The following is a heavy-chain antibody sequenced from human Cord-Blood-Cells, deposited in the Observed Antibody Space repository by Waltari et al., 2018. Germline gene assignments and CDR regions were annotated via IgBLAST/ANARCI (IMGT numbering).Heavy chain of an antibody. V-gene: IGHV1-69*06. J-gene: IGHJ3*02. Sequence: QVQLVQSGAEVKKPGSSVTVSCKASGGTFSSYAISWVRPAPGQGLEWMGGIIPIFGTANYAQKFQGRVTITADKSTSTAYMELSSLRSEDTAVYYCARGYYDSSGYYYAFDIWGQGTMVTVSS. D-gene: IGHD3-22*01. CDR2: IIPIFGTA. CDR1: GGTFSSYA. CDR3: ARGYYDSSGYYYAFDI.